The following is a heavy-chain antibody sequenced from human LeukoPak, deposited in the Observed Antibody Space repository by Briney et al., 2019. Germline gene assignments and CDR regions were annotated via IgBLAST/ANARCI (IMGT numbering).Heavy chain of an antibody. CDR1: GGSMSTYY. V-gene: IGHV4-59*01. CDR2: IYYSGST. D-gene: IGHD3-10*01. Sequence: SETLSLTCTVSGGSMSTYYWSWIRQPPGKGLEWIGYIYYSGSTTYNPSLKSRVTISVDTSKSQFSLNLSSVTAADTAVYYCSRRTSGSRFDPWGQGTLVTVSS. CDR3: SRRTSGSRFDP. J-gene: IGHJ5*02.